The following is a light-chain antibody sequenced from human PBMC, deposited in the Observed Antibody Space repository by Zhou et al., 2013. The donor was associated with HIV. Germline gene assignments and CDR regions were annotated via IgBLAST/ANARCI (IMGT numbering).Light chain of an antibody. V-gene: IGKV1-5*03. CDR2: KAS. Sequence: DIQMTQSPSTLYASVGDRVTISCRASQTITAWLAWYQQKPGKAPKLLVYKASTLESGVSSRFSGSGSGTEFTLTISSLQPDDFATYYCQQYNTYPYTFGQGTKLEIK. CDR1: QTITAW. J-gene: IGKJ2*01. CDR3: QQYNTYPYT.